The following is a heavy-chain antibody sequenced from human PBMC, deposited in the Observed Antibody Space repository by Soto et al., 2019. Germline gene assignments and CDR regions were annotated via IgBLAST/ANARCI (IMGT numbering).Heavy chain of an antibody. V-gene: IGHV3-72*01. D-gene: IGHD1-7*01. J-gene: IGHJ5*02. CDR2: IRNIANSYTT. CDR3: ARRITGTPPADGGS. Sequence: EVQLVESGGDLVQPGGSLRLSCAVSGFTCSDHYIDGVRQAPGKVLVLVGRIRNIANSYTTDYAASVKGRFTISRDDSKNSLYLQMNSLKTEDTAMYYCARRITGTPPADGGSWGQGTLVTVSS. CDR1: GFTCSDHY.